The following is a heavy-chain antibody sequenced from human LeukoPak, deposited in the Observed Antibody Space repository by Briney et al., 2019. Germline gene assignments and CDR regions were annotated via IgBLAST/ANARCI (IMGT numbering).Heavy chain of an antibody. J-gene: IGHJ4*02. D-gene: IGHD1-26*01. CDR1: GFIVNSNN. CDR2: ISASGGST. V-gene: IGHV3-23*01. Sequence: GGSLRPSCAASGFIVNSNNLNWVRQAPGKGLEWVSGISASGGSTYYADSMRGRFTISRDNSKNTLYVQMDSLRDEDTAVYYWAEDQRWESPHYLGSWGQGTLVTVSS. CDR3: AEDQRWESPHYLGS.